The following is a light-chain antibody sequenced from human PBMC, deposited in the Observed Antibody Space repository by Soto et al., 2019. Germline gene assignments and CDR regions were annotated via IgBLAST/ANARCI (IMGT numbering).Light chain of an antibody. CDR3: QQYSNWPPYT. CDR2: AAS. V-gene: IGKV3-15*01. CDR1: QGVSSK. Sequence: EIVMTQSPATLSVSPGERATLSCRASQGVSSKLAWYQQKPGQAPRLLIYAASTRATGIPARFSGSGSGTEFTLTITSLQSEDFAVYYCQQYSNWPPYTFGQGTKLEIK. J-gene: IGKJ2*01.